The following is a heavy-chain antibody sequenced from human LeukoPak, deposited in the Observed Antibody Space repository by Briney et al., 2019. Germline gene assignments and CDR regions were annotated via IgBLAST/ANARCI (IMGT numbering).Heavy chain of an antibody. D-gene: IGHD1-26*01. CDR1: GYTFTSYD. V-gene: IGHV1-8*01. Sequence: WASVKVSCKASGYTFTSYDIDWVRQATGQGLEWMGWMNPNSGNTGYAQKFQGRVTMTRNTSISTAYMELSSLRSEDTAVYYCARGRFSPKRIVGATIYFDYWGQGTLVTVSS. CDR2: MNPNSGNT. J-gene: IGHJ4*02. CDR3: ARGRFSPKRIVGATIYFDY.